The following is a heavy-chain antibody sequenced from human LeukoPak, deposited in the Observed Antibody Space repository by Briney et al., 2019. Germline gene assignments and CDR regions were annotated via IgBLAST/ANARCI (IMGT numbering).Heavy chain of an antibody. V-gene: IGHV4-59*08. CDR2: MYYSGRT. CDR3: ARRSFSYYGMDV. CDR1: GGSISGYY. J-gene: IGHJ6*02. Sequence: SETLSLTCTVSGGSISGYYWNWIRQPPGKGLEWIGYMYYSGRTSYNPSLKSRVTISVDTSKNQFSLNLTSVTAADQAAYYCARRSFSYYGMDVWGQGTTVTVSS.